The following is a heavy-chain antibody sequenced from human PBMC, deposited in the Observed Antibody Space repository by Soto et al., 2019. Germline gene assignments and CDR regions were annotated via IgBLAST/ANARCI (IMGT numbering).Heavy chain of an antibody. CDR3: AKSAGKQLVPDY. D-gene: IGHD6-13*01. CDR1: GFKFNTYD. Sequence: GGSLRLFCAASGFKFNTYDMRWVRQAPGKGLEWVSAISGSGGSTYNADSVKGRFTISRDNSKNTLYLQMNSLRAEDTAVYYCAKSAGKQLVPDYWGQGTLVTVSS. J-gene: IGHJ4*02. CDR2: ISGSGGST. V-gene: IGHV3-23*01.